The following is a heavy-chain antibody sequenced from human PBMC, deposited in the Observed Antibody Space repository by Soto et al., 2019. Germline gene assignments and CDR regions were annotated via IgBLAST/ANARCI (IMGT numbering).Heavy chain of an antibody. V-gene: IGHV3-7*05. D-gene: IGHD2-8*02. J-gene: IGHJ4*02. CDR3: ARRAGGVSGY. CDR1: GFTFSSYW. Sequence: DVQLVESGGGLVQPGGSLRLSCAASGFTFSSYWMSWVRQAPGKGLEWVANIKQHGSERWYVDSVKGRFTISRDNAKNSLYLQMNSLRPEDTAVYFCARRAGGVSGYWGQGTLVTVSS. CDR2: IKQHGSER.